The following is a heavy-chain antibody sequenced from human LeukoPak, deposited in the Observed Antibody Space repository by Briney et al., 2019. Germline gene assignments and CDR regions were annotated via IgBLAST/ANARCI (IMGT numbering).Heavy chain of an antibody. CDR3: ATVRVNDYIWGTYRYSYFDY. V-gene: IGHV3-15*01. J-gene: IGHJ4*02. CDR1: GFTVTDAW. D-gene: IGHD3-16*02. CDR2: LKSKTDGATR. Sequence: RGSLRLSCAASGFTVTDAWMSWVRQAPGKGLEWVGRLKSKTDGATRDYAAAVKGRFTMSRDVSKNTFYLQMDSLQTEDTAVYFCATVRVNDYIWGTYRYSYFDYWGQGTLVTVSS.